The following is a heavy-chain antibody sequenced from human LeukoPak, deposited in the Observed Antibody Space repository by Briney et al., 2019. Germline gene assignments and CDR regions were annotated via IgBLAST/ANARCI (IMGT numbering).Heavy chain of an antibody. CDR3: TIDYDYAWGSFRLAY. J-gene: IGHJ4*02. D-gene: IGHD3-16*02. CDR2: IKSQTDGGTT. CDR1: GFPFKNDW. Sequence: PGGSLRLSCVASGFPFKNDWMTWVRQTSGKGLEWIGRIKSQTDGGTTDYAAPLKGRFTILRDDSKNTLYLQMNSLETEDTDVYYCTIDYDYAWGSFRLAYWGQGALVTVSS. V-gene: IGHV3-15*01.